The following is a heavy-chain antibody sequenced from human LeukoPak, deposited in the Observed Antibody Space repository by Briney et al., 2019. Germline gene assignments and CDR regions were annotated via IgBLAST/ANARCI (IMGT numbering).Heavy chain of an antibody. CDR3: ARDYGSGRNPDSWYFDY. D-gene: IGHD3-10*01. Sequence: ASVKVSCKASGGTFSSYAISWVRQAPGQGLEWMGRIIPILGIANYAQKFQGRVTITADKSTSTAYMELSNLRSEDTAVYYCARDYGSGRNPDSWYFDYWGQGTLVTVSS. CDR2: IIPILGIA. J-gene: IGHJ4*02. V-gene: IGHV1-69*04. CDR1: GGTFSSYA.